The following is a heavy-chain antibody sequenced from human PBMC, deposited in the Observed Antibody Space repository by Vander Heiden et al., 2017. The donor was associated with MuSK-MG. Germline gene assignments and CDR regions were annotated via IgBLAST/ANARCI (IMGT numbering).Heavy chain of an antibody. CDR1: GYSFTSHY. CDR2: INPSGGST. CDR3: ARGRGGY. V-gene: IGHV1-46*01. Sequence: QVQLVPSGAVVKKPGASVQVSCKASGYSFTSHYMPRVGQAPGQGLEWMGIINPSGGSTSYAQKFQGRVTMTRDTSTSTVYMELSSLRSEDTAVYYCARGRGGYWGQGTLVTVSS. D-gene: IGHD3-10*01. J-gene: IGHJ4*02.